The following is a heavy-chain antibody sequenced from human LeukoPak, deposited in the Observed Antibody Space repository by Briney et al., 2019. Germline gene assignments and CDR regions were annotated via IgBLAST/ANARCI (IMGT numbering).Heavy chain of an antibody. CDR1: GFTFSNYG. CDR3: AKDLGVQWLVPYYFDY. J-gene: IGHJ4*02. Sequence: PGRSLRLSCAASGFTFSNYGMHWVRKAPDKGLEWVAVISYDGSRKYYAVSVKGRFTISRDNSKNTLYLQMNSLRAEDTAVYYCAKDLGVQWLVPYYFDYWGQGTLVTVSS. V-gene: IGHV3-30*18. CDR2: ISYDGSRK. D-gene: IGHD6-19*01.